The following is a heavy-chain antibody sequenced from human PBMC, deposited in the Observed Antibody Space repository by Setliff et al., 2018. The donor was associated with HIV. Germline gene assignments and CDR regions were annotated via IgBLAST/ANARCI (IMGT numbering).Heavy chain of an antibody. Sequence: KPSETLSLTCAVYGGSFSGHYWSWIRQPPGKGLEWIGEINHSGSTNYNPSLKSRVTISVDTSKNQFSLKLSSVTAADTAVFYCARGFPFCSGGNCRANYFDYWGQGTLVTVSS. CDR2: INHSGST. V-gene: IGHV4-34*01. CDR1: GGSFSGHY. D-gene: IGHD2-15*01. J-gene: IGHJ4*02. CDR3: ARGFPFCSGGNCRANYFDY.